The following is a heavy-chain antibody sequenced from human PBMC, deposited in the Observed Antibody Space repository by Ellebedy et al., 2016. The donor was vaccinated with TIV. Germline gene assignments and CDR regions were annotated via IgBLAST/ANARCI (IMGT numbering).Heavy chain of an antibody. D-gene: IGHD2-21*01. CDR1: GFTFRDHG. CDR3: TIFNY. J-gene: IGHJ4*02. V-gene: IGHV3-23*01. Sequence: GESLKISCAASGFTFRDHGLSWVRQAPGKGLGWVSAISGSGDSTYYAESVKGRFTLSRDKSKNTLYVKMNSLRAEDTATYYCTIFNYWGQGTLVTVSS. CDR2: ISGSGDST.